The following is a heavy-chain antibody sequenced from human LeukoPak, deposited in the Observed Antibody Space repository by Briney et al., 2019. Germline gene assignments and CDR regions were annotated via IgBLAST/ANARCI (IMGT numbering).Heavy chain of an antibody. CDR3: ARDVPAARGNYFDY. V-gene: IGHV3-48*04. Sequence: GVLRLSCTASGFTFSSYSMNWVRQAPGKGLEWVSYISTSSTTIYYADSVKGRFTISRDNVKNSLYLQMNSLRAEDTAVYYCARDVPAARGNYFDYWGQGTLVTVSS. D-gene: IGHD2-2*01. CDR1: GFTFSSYS. CDR2: ISTSSTTI. J-gene: IGHJ4*02.